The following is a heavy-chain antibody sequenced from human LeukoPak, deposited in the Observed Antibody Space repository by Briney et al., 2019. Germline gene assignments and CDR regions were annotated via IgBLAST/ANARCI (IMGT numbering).Heavy chain of an antibody. CDR1: GFTFSTYA. D-gene: IGHD4-23*01. V-gene: IGHV3-23*01. J-gene: IGHJ5*02. CDR3: AKESSWGTVVTPGAPSA. Sequence: GGSLRLSCAASGFTFSTYAMSWVRQATGKGLEWVWAISGSGGTTYYADSVKGRFTISRDNSKNTLYLQMNSLRAEDAAVYYCAKESSWGTVVTPGAPSAWGQGTLVTVSS. CDR2: ISGSGGTT.